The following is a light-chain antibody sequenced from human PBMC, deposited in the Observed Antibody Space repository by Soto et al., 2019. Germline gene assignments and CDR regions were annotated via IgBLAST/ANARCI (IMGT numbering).Light chain of an antibody. CDR1: SSDVGAYNL. CDR3: SSYTFSSTVV. J-gene: IGLJ2*01. CDR2: EVS. Sequence: QSVLTQPASVSGSPGQSVTISCTGTSSDVGAYNLVSWYQQYPGKVPKLIIYEVSNRPSGVSNRFSGSKSGNTASLTISGLQAEDEADYYCSSYTFSSTVVFGGGTKLTVL. V-gene: IGLV2-14*01.